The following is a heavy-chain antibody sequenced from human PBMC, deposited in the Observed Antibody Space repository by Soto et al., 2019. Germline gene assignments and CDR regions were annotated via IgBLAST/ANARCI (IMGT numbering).Heavy chain of an antibody. D-gene: IGHD4-17*01. V-gene: IGHV3-30*18. J-gene: IGHJ4*02. CDR2: ISYDGSNK. CDR3: AKSTVVTGGFDY. Sequence: QVQLVESGGGVVQPGRSLRLSCAASGFTFSSYGMHWVRQAPGKGLEWVAVISYDGSNKYYADSVKGRFTISRDNSKNTLYLRMNSLRAEDTAVYYCAKSTVVTGGFDYWGQGTLVTVSS. CDR1: GFTFSSYG.